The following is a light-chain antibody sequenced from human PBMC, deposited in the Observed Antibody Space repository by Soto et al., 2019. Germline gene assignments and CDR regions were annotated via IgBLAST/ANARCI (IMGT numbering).Light chain of an antibody. Sequence: QSVLAQPASVSGSPGQSITISCTGTSSDVGAYKYVSWYQQHPGKVPKLIIYGVSNRPSGVSNRFSGSKSGNTAFLTISGLQPEDEADYYWRSFTGTTSLDVFATGTKVTVL. J-gene: IGLJ1*01. V-gene: IGLV2-14*03. CDR1: SSDVGAYKY. CDR3: RSFTGTTSLDV. CDR2: GVS.